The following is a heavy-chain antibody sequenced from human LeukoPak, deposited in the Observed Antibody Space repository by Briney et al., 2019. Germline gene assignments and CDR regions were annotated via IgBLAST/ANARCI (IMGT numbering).Heavy chain of an antibody. J-gene: IGHJ4*02. CDR3: ARGHRYNNGYPYFDS. Sequence: SETLSLTCTVSGGSISSYYWSWIRQPAGKGLEWIGFVYDNGRTNYSGRTNYNPSLAGRVTMSMDTSKNQFSLKMSSVTAADTAVYFCARGHRYNNGYPYFDSWGQGTLVSVSS. D-gene: IGHD5-12*01. V-gene: IGHV4-59*01. CDR1: GGSISSYY. CDR2: VYDNGRTNYSGRT.